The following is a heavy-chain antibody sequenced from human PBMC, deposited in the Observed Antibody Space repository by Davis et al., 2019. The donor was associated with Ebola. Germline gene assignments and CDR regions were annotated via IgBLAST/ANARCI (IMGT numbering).Heavy chain of an antibody. CDR3: ARDPSAELLWFGETVPRGYYGTDV. CDR2: INPNSGGT. J-gene: IGHJ6*04. V-gene: IGHV1-2*06. Sequence: AASVKVSCKASEYTFTGYYMHWVRQAPGQGLEWMGRINPNSGGTNYAQKFQGRVTMTRDTSISTAYMELSRLRSDDTAVYYCARDPSAELLWFGETVPRGYYGTDVWGKGTTVTVSS. CDR1: EYTFTGYY. D-gene: IGHD3-10*01.